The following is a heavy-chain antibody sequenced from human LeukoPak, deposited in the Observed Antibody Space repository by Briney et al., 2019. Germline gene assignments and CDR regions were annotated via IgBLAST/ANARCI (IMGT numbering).Heavy chain of an antibody. CDR2: INHSGGN. CDR3: ARGSSSSWYSAYYFDY. Sequence: SETLSLTCAVYARSFSGYYWSWIRQPPGKGREWIGEINHSGGNNYNQSLKSVVPISVDTPKNQSTLKLSSVTAANTAVYYCARGSSSSWYSAYYFDYWGQGTLVTVSS. J-gene: IGHJ4*02. CDR1: ARSFSGYY. D-gene: IGHD6-13*01. V-gene: IGHV4-34*01.